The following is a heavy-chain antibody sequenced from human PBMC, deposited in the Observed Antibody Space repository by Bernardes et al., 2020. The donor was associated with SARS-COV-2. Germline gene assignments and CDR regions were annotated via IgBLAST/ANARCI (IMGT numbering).Heavy chain of an antibody. V-gene: IGHV1-46*01. CDR2: INPSGGST. CDR1: GYTFTSYY. Sequence: ASVKVSCKASGYTFTSYYMHWVRQAPGQGLEWMGIINPSGGSTSYAQKFQGRVTMTRDTSTSTVYMELSSLRSEDTAMYYCARAYLWVYYYGSGSQVPTWFDPWGQGTLVTVSS. D-gene: IGHD3-10*01. CDR3: ARAYLWVYYYGSGSQVPTWFDP. J-gene: IGHJ5*02.